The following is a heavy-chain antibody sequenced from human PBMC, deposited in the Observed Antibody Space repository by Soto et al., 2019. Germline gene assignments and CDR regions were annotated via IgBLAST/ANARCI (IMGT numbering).Heavy chain of an antibody. J-gene: IGHJ3*02. CDR1: GFTFSSYG. CDR3: ARTHYYDSRGAFDI. V-gene: IGHV3-33*01. D-gene: IGHD3-22*01. CDR2: IWYDGSNK. Sequence: QVQLVESGGGVVQPGRSLRLSCAASGFTFSSYGMHWVRQAPGKGLEWVAVIWYDGSNKYYADSVKGRFTISRDNSKNTLYLQMNSLRAEDTAVYYCARTHYYDSRGAFDIWGQGTMVTVSS.